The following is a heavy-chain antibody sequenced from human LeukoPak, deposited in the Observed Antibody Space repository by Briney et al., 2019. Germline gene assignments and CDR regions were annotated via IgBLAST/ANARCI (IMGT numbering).Heavy chain of an antibody. V-gene: IGHV1-69*04. Sequence: GASVKVSCKASGYTFTSYGISWVRQAPGQGLEWMGRIIPILGIANYAQKFQGRVTITADKSTSTAYMELSSLRSEDTAVYYCARGRTANYGTYYFDYWGQGTLVTVSS. CDR3: ARGRTANYGTYYFDY. CDR1: GYTFTSYG. D-gene: IGHD4/OR15-4a*01. J-gene: IGHJ4*02. CDR2: IIPILGIA.